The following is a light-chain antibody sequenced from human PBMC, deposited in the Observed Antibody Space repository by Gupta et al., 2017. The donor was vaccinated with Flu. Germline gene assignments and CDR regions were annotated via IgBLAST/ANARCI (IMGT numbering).Light chain of an antibody. Sequence: SVTISCTGSSSNIGAGYDVHWYQPLPGTAPKLLISDNNSRPSGVPDRFSGSKSGTSASLAITGLQAADEADYYCQFYDTSLSGWVFGGGTKLTVL. V-gene: IGLV1-40*01. CDR2: DNN. J-gene: IGLJ3*02. CDR3: QFYDTSLSGWV. CDR1: SSNIGAGYD.